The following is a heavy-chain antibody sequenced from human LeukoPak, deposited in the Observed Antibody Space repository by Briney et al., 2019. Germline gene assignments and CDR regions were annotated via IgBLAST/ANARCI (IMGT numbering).Heavy chain of an antibody. CDR2: IYTSGST. Sequence: SETLSLTCTVSGGSISSYYWSWIRQPARKGLEWIGRIYTSGSTNYNPSLKSRVTMSVDTSKNQFSLKLSSVTAADTAVYYCARDNWSSWFPTFFDYWGQGTLVPSPQ. CDR3: ARDNWSSWFPTFFDY. D-gene: IGHD6-13*01. V-gene: IGHV4-4*07. CDR1: GGSISSYY. J-gene: IGHJ4*02.